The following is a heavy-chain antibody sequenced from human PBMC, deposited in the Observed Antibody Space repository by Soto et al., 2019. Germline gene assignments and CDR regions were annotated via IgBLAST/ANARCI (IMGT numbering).Heavy chain of an antibody. Sequence: QITLKESGPTLVKPTQTLTLTCTFSGFSLSTSAVGVGWIHQPPGKALEWLAFIYWDDDKRYSPSLQSSLTITKDTYKNQAVLAMTNMDPVYTATYYCAHLVVAGLTYYFDYWGQGTLVTVSS. D-gene: IGHD2-15*01. J-gene: IGHJ4*02. V-gene: IGHV2-5*02. CDR1: GFSLSTSAVG. CDR2: IYWDDDK. CDR3: AHLVVAGLTYYFDY.